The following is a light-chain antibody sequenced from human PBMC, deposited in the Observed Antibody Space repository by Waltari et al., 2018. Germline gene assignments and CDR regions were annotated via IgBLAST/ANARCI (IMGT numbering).Light chain of an antibody. J-gene: IGKJ4*01. CDR2: KIS. V-gene: IGKV2-24*01. CDR1: QSLVHSDGNTY. Sequence: DIVMTQTPLSSTVTLGQPASISCRSSQSLVHSDGNTYWSWLQQRPGQPPRVLIYKISNRFSGVPDRFSGSGSGTDFTLTISTLQPEDFAFYFCQQRGNWAPLTFGGGTEVVIK. CDR3: QQRGNWAPLT.